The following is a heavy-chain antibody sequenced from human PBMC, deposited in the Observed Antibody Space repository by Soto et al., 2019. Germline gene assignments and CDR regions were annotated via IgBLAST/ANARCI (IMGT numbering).Heavy chain of an antibody. CDR2: INPNGGVT. D-gene: IGHD5-12*01. CDR3: ARESGGATATLDYYYFYMDV. Sequence: VQLVQSGAEVKKPGASVKVSCKTSGDSFNDYYIHWVRQAPGQGLEWMGWINPNGGVTKYAQKLRGRVKVTRDTSIRTVYMELSSLRSDDTAVYYCARESGGATATLDYYYFYMDVWGKGTTVTVSS. J-gene: IGHJ6*03. CDR1: GDSFNDYY. V-gene: IGHV1-2*02.